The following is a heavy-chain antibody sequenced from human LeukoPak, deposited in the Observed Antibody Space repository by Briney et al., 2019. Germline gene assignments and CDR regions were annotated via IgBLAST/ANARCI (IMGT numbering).Heavy chain of an antibody. D-gene: IGHD3-3*01. CDR3: ARGIPYDFWSGYSRWYYYYGMDV. CDR1: GGTFSSYA. Sequence: SVKVSCKASGGTFSSYAISWVRQAPGQGLEWMGRIIPILGIANYAQKFQGRVTITADKSTSTAYMELSSLRSEDTAVYYCARGIPYDFWSGYSRWYYYYGMDVWGQGTTVTVSS. J-gene: IGHJ6*02. V-gene: IGHV1-69*04. CDR2: IIPILGIA.